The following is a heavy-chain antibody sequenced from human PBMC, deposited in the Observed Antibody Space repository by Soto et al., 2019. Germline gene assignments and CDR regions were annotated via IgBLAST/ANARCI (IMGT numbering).Heavy chain of an antibody. CDR1: GYTFTGYY. J-gene: IGHJ5*02. CDR2: INPNSGGT. Sequence: ASVKVSCKASGYTFTGYYMHWVRQAPGQGLEWMGWINPNSGGTNYAQKFQGWVTMTRDTSISTAYLELSRLRSDDTAVYYCARKAYCSSTSCHNNWFDPWGQGTLVTVSS. V-gene: IGHV1-2*04. D-gene: IGHD2-2*02. CDR3: ARKAYCSSTSCHNNWFDP.